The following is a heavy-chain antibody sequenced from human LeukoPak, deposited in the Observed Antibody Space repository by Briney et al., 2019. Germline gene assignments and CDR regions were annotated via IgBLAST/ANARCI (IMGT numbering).Heavy chain of an antibody. CDR1: GFTFSSYW. CDR2: ISSSGTTI. D-gene: IGHD1-26*01. CDR3: ARDYRSTFDY. V-gene: IGHV3-48*04. Sequence: QAGGSLRLSCAASGFTFSSYWMSWVRQAPGKGLEWVSYISSSGTTISYTDSVKGRFTISRDNAKNSLYLQMNSLRAEDTAVYYCARDYRSTFDYWGQGTLVTVSS. J-gene: IGHJ4*02.